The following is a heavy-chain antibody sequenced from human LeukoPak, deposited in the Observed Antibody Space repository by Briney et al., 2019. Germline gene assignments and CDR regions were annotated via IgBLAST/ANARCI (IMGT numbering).Heavy chain of an antibody. V-gene: IGHV1-2*02. J-gene: IGHJ4*02. CDR3: ARDPAIYYESDYYFDY. CDR1: GYTFTGYY. D-gene: IGHD3-22*01. CDR2: INPNSGGT. Sequence: ASVKVSCKASGYTFTGYYMHWVRQAPGQGLEWMGWINPNSGGTNYAQKFQGRVTMTRDTSISTAYMELSRLRFDDTAVYYCARDPAIYYESDYYFDYWGQGTLATVSS.